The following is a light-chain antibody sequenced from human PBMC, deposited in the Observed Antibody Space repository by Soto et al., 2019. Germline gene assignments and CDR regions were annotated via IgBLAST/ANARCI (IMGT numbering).Light chain of an antibody. J-gene: IGLJ1*01. CDR2: EVS. CDR1: SSDVGGYNY. Sequence: QSALTQPPSASGSPGQSVTISCTGTSSDVGGYNYVSWYQQYPGKAPKLMIYEVSKRPSGVPDRFSGSKSGNTASLTVSGLQAEDEADYYCCSYAGSNEGVFGTGTKLTVL. V-gene: IGLV2-8*01. CDR3: CSYAGSNEGV.